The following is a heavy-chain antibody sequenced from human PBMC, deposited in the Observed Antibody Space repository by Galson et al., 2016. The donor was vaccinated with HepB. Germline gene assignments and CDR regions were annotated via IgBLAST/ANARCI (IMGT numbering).Heavy chain of an antibody. J-gene: IGHJ5*02. CDR1: GFSFRNFD. Sequence: SLRLSCAASGFSFRNFDMHWVRQAPGKGLEWVSTIDSAGDTYYPGSVKGRFASSRENAKNSLYLQMNSLRAGDTAVYYCARGKYNSGWHLGWKGPNYLDPWGQGTLVTASS. D-gene: IGHD6-19*01. CDR3: ARGKYNSGWHLGWKGPNYLDP. CDR2: IDSAGDT. V-gene: IGHV3-13*01.